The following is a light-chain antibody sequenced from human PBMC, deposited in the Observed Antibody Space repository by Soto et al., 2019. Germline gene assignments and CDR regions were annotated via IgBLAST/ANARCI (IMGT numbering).Light chain of an antibody. J-gene: IGKJ4*01. V-gene: IGKV3-11*01. CDR2: DAS. Sequence: DIVLTQSPVTLSLSPGGRATLSCRASQSVSNYLAWYQQKPGQAPRLLIYDASNRATGIPARFSGSGSGTDFTLTISSLEPEDFAVYYCQQRSNWPTFGGGTKVDIK. CDR3: QQRSNWPT. CDR1: QSVSNY.